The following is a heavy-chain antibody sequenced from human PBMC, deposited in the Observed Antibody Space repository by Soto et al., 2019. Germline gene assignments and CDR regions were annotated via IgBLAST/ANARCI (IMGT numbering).Heavy chain of an antibody. CDR1: GYNFSAYY. V-gene: IGHV1-8*01. CDR3: ARETDTSMVDY. CDR2: LNPRNGQT. D-gene: IGHD5-18*01. J-gene: IGHJ4*02. Sequence: QVQLVQSGAEMKKPGASVKVSCQTSGYNFSAYYFNWVRQAAGQGPEWMGWLNPRNGQTGYVQKFSGRVTMTRDTSIATVYLELSRLTSEDTAIYFCARETDTSMVDYWGQGTLVTVSS.